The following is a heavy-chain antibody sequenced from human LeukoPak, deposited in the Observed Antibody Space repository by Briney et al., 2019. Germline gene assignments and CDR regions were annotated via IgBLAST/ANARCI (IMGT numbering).Heavy chain of an antibody. CDR3: ARDTDYYGMDV. J-gene: IGHJ6*02. Sequence: GGSLRLSCTASGFTFSSYSMNWVRQAPGKGLVWVSSISSSSSYIYYADSVKGRFTISRDNAKNSLYLQMNSLRAEDTAVYYCARDTDYYGMDVWGQGTTVTVSS. CDR2: ISSSSSYI. V-gene: IGHV3-21*01. D-gene: IGHD4-11*01. CDR1: GFTFSSYS.